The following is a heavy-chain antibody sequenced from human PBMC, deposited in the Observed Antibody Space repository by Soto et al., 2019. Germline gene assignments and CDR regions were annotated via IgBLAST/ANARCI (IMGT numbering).Heavy chain of an antibody. V-gene: IGHV3-48*01. CDR2: ISSGSTTI. CDR3: AREPYCSGGSCYSFSREYYYYMDV. D-gene: IGHD2-15*01. J-gene: IGHJ6*03. Sequence: EVQLVESGGDLVQPGGSLRLSCAASGFTFSTYSMNWVRLAPGKGLEWISYISSGSTTIYYADSVRGGFTISRDNAKNSLYLQMNSLRAEDTAVYYCAREPYCSGGSCYSFSREYYYYMDVWGKGTTVTVSS. CDR1: GFTFSTYS.